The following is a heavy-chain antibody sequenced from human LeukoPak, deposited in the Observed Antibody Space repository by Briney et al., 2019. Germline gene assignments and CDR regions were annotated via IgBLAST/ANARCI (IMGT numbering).Heavy chain of an antibody. CDR2: IRFDGSNQ. CDR1: GFTFSSYS. Sequence: GGSLRLSCAVSGFTFSSYSMNWVRQAPGKGLEWVAFIRFDGSNQYYADSVKGRFTISRDNSKNMLYLQMSSLRVEDTAVFYCAKEEPSSGWLLWGQGTPVTVSS. V-gene: IGHV3-30*02. CDR3: AKEEPSSGWLL. D-gene: IGHD6-19*01. J-gene: IGHJ4*02.